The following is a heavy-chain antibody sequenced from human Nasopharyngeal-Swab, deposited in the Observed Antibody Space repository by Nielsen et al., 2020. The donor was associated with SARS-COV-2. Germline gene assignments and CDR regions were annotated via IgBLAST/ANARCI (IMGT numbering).Heavy chain of an antibody. V-gene: IGHV3-30*04. CDR3: ASSPGIAAPTGMDV. CDR1: GFTFSTYT. CDR2: TSSDVTNK. D-gene: IGHD6-13*01. J-gene: IGHJ6*02. Sequence: GESLKISCAASGFTFSTYTMHWVRQAPGKGLEWVAVTSSDVTNKFYADSVRGRFTISRDDSKNTLYLQMNSLRAEDTAVYYCASSPGIAAPTGMDVWGQGTTVTVSS.